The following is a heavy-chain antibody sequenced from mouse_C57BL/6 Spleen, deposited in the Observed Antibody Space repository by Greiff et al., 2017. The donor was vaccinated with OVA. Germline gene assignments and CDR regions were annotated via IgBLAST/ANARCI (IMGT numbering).Heavy chain of an antibody. Sequence: EVQLVESGGGLVQPKGSLKLSCAASGFSFNTYAMNWVRQAPGKGLEWVARIRSKSNNYATYYADSVKDRFTISRDDSESMLYLQMNNLKTEDTAMYYCVRPSGGYGAWFAYWGQGTLVTVSA. J-gene: IGHJ3*01. CDR2: IRSKSNNYAT. CDR1: GFSFNTYA. V-gene: IGHV10-1*01. D-gene: IGHD2-2*01. CDR3: VRPSGGYGAWFAY.